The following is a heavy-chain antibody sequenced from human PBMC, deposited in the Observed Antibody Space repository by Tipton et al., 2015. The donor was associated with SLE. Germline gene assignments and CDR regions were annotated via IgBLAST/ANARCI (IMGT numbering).Heavy chain of an antibody. D-gene: IGHD6-19*01. CDR1: GYTFTDYF. V-gene: IGHV1-69-2*01. J-gene: IGHJ4*02. CDR3: ATDYPDGYNNAWDY. CDR2: VDPEDGET. Sequence: QLVQSGAEVKKPGASVKVSCKASGYTFTDYFMHWVQQAPGKGLEWMGLVDPEDGETIYAEKFQGRVTITADTSTDTAYMDLSSLRSEDTAVYYCATDYPDGYNNAWDYWGQGTLVTVSS.